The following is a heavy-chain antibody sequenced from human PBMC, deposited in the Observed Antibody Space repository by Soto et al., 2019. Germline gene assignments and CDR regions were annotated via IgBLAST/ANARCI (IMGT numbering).Heavy chain of an antibody. CDR3: ARDTPMDDFWRVETGFDP. CDR2: IYYSGST. V-gene: IGHV4-31*03. Sequence: QVQLQETGPGLVKPSQTLSLTCTVSGGSISSGGYYWSWIRQHPGKGLEWIGYIYYSGSTYYNPSLKSRFTISVDTSKNQFSLKLSSVTAADTAVYYCARDTPMDDFWRVETGFDPWGQGTLVTVSS. J-gene: IGHJ5*02. D-gene: IGHD3-3*01. CDR1: GGSISSGGYY.